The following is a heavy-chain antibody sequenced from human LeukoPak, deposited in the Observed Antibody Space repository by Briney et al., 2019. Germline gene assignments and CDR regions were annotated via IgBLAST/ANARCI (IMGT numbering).Heavy chain of an antibody. D-gene: IGHD1/OR15-1a*01. Sequence: SETLSLTCTVSGGSISSYYWSWIRQPPGKGLEWIGYIYYSGSTNYNPSLKSRVTISVDTSKNQSSLKLSSVTAVDTAVYYCARGPLTRLRRYFDHWGQGTLVTVSS. CDR1: GGSISSYY. CDR3: ARGPLTRLRRYFDH. CDR2: IYYSGST. J-gene: IGHJ4*02. V-gene: IGHV4-59*01.